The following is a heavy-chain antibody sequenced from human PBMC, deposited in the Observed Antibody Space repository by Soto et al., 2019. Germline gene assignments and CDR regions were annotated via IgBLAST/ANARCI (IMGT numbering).Heavy chain of an antibody. CDR2: ISSSSSTI. CDR3: ARELSDSSGYYYPY. CDR1: GFTFSSYS. J-gene: IGHJ4*02. D-gene: IGHD3-22*01. Sequence: PGGSLRLSCAACGFTFSSYSMNWVRQAPGKGLEWVSYISSSSSTIYYADSVKGRFTISRDNAKNTLYLQMNSLRAEDTAVYYCARELSDSSGYYYPYWGQGTLVTVSS. V-gene: IGHV3-48*01.